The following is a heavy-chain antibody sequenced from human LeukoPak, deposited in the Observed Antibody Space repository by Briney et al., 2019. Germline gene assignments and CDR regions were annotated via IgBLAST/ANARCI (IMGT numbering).Heavy chain of an antibody. J-gene: IGHJ6*03. CDR1: GGSISSYY. CDR2: IYTSGST. D-gene: IGHD6-13*01. V-gene: IGHV4-4*07. Sequence: SETLSLTCTVSGGSISSYYWSWIRQPAGKGLEWIGRIYTSGSTNYNTSLKSRVTMSVDTTKNQFSLKLSSVTAADTAVYYCARVSSGYSREHYYYYYYMDVWGKGTTVTVSS. CDR3: ARVSSGYSREHYYYYYYMDV.